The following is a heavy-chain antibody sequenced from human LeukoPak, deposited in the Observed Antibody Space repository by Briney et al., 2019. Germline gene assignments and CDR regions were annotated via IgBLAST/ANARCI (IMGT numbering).Heavy chain of an antibody. J-gene: IGHJ4*02. V-gene: IGHV3-48*03. CDR1: GFTFSSYE. CDR3: ARGGSGGAFDY. Sequence: GGSLRLPCAASGFTFSSYEMNWVRQAPGKGLEWVSYISSSGSTIYYADSVKGRFTISRDNAKNSLYLQMNSLRAEDTAVYYCARGGSGGAFDYWGQGTLVTVSS. CDR2: ISSSGSTI. D-gene: IGHD4-23*01.